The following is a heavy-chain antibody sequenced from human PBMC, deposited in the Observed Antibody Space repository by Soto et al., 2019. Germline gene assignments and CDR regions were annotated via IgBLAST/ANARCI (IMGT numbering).Heavy chain of an antibody. Sequence: SETLSLTCTVSGGSISTITYYWGWIRQPPGEGLEWIGTIYYSGSTYYTPSLKSRVTISVDTSTNQFSLKLNDVTAADTAVYYCARHLYNYGSGSYFDYWGQGTLVTVSS. V-gene: IGHV4-39*01. D-gene: IGHD3-10*01. CDR2: IYYSGST. J-gene: IGHJ4*02. CDR1: GGSISTITYY. CDR3: ARHLYNYGSGSYFDY.